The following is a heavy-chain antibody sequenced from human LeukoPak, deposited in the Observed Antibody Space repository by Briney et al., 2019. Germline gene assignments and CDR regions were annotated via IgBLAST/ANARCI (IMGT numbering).Heavy chain of an antibody. Sequence: GASVKVSCKASGYTFTSYGISWVRQAPGQGLEWMGWISAYNGNTNYAQKLQGRVTMTTDTSTSTAYMELRSLRSDDTAVYYCARDQKHSWSVAFDIWGQGTMVTVSS. J-gene: IGHJ3*02. CDR3: ARDQKHSWSVAFDI. V-gene: IGHV1-18*01. CDR2: ISAYNGNT. D-gene: IGHD4-11*01. CDR1: GYTFTSYG.